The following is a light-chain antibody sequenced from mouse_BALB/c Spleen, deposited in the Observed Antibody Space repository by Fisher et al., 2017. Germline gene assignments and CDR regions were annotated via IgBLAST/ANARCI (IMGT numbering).Light chain of an antibody. CDR3: QQRSSYPPT. J-gene: IGKJ4*01. Sequence: IVITQTTALMSASPGEKVTMTCSASSSVSYMHWYQQKSGTSPKRWIYDTSKLASGVPARFSGSGSGTSYSLTISRMEAEDAATYYCQQRSSYPPTFDSGTKLEIK. CDR2: DTS. V-gene: IGKV4-59*01. CDR1: SSVSY.